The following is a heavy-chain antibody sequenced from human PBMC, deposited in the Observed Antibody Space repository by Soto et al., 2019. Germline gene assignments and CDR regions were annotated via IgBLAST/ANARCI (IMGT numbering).Heavy chain of an antibody. CDR3: ARVGFWRTYYTSPPDY. CDR2: INPNNGGT. J-gene: IGHJ4*02. D-gene: IGHD3-3*01. CDR1: GYSFSGHY. Sequence: QVQLVQSGAEVKKPGASVKVSCKASGYSFSGHYMHWVRQAPGQGLEWVGWINPNNGGTNYAEDFQGRITMTRDTSISTAYMELSSLRSDDPDLYYCARVGFWRTYYTSPPDYWGQGTLVTVSS. V-gene: IGHV1-2*02.